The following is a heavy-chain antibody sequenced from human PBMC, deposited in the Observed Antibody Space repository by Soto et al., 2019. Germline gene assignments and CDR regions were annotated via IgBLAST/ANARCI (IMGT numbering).Heavy chain of an antibody. CDR3: AHGRSSNAFDV. Sequence: QITLKESGPTLVKPTQTLTLTCTFSGFSFTTSGVGVGWIRQPPGKALEWLLLIYWDDDKRYSPSLKSRLTITKDTSKNQVVLTMTNMDPVDTATYYCAHGRSSNAFDVWGQGTMVTVSS. V-gene: IGHV2-5*02. CDR1: GFSFTTSGVG. D-gene: IGHD2-15*01. CDR2: IYWDDDK. J-gene: IGHJ3*01.